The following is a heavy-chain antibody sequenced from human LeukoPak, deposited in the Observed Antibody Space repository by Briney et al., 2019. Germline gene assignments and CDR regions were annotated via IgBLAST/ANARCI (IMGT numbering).Heavy chain of an antibody. Sequence: GASVKVSCKVSGYTLTELSMHWVRQAPGKGLEWMGRIIPILGIANYAQKFQGRVTITADKSTSTAYMELSSLRSEDTAVYYCANSQRRFLEELYYYYYMDVWGKGTTVTVSS. V-gene: IGHV1-69*02. J-gene: IGHJ6*03. CDR1: GYTLTELS. CDR3: ANSQRRFLEELYYYYYMDV. D-gene: IGHD3-3*01. CDR2: IIPILGIA.